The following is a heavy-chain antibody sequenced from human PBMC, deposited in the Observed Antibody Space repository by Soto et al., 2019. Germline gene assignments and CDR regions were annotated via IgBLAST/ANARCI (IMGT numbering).Heavy chain of an antibody. J-gene: IGHJ6*02. D-gene: IGHD3-10*01. CDR3: ARFRGSYGMDV. Sequence: QVQLVQSGAEVKKPGSSVKVSCKASGGTFSSYTISWVRQAPGQGLEWMGRIIPILGIANYAQKFQGRVTITADKSTSTAYMEMSSLRSEDTAVYYCARFRGSYGMDVWGQGTTVTVSS. V-gene: IGHV1-69*02. CDR1: GGTFSSYT. CDR2: IIPILGIA.